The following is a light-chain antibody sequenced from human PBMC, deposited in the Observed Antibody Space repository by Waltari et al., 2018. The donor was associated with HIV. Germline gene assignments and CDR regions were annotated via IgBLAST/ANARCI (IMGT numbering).Light chain of an antibody. CDR2: GAS. V-gene: IGKV1-39*01. Sequence: DIQMTQSPSSLSASVGDRVTITCRASQTNNGNLNWYQQIPGKAPKLLIFGASTLQAVVPARFSGSGSATHFTLTVTSLQPEDFATYFWQQTYRLPQTFGQGTRVDIK. CDR3: QQTYRLPQT. J-gene: IGKJ5*01. CDR1: QTNNGN.